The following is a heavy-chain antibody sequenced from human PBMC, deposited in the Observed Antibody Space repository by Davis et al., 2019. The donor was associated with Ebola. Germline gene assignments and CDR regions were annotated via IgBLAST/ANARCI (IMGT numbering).Heavy chain of an antibody. CDR3: ARDVSDGWYGGFDF. D-gene: IGHD6-19*01. CDR1: GASISSHY. V-gene: IGHV4-59*11. J-gene: IGHJ4*02. Sequence: SETLSLTCTVSGASISSHYWSWIRQSPGKGLEWIGHIYYDVNTKDSPSLTSRVTISIDTSKNQFSLNLTSVTAADTAVYYCARDVSDGWYGGFDFWGQGTLVTVSS. CDR2: IYYDVNT.